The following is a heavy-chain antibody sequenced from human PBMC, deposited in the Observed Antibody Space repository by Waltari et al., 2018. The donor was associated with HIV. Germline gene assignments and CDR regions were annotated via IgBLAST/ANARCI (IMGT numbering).Heavy chain of an antibody. CDR3: VKDSGRAADVFDL. CDR1: GFIFTDLA. Sequence: QLLESGGGLVEPGGSLRLSCDASGFIFTDLAMDWVRQAPAKGLEWVSAIRGGGETFYADSVKGRFTISRDNSKNTLYLQMNSLRADDAAVYYCVKDSGRAADVFDLWGQGTMVTVSS. V-gene: IGHV3-23*01. D-gene: IGHD3-10*01. J-gene: IGHJ3*01. CDR2: IRGGGET.